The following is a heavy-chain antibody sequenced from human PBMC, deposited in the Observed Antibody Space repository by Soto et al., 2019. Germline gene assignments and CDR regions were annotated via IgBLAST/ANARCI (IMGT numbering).Heavy chain of an antibody. CDR1: GFTFTSSA. J-gene: IGHJ3*02. CDR2: IVVGSGNT. Sequence: QMQLVQSGPEVKKPGTSVKVSCKASGFTFTSSAVQWVRQARGQRLEWIGWIVVGSGNTNYAQKFQERVTITRDMSTSTAYMELSSLRSEDTAVYYCAADLGRSRPYCSGGSCYNAFDIWGQGTMVTVSS. CDR3: AADLGRSRPYCSGGSCYNAFDI. D-gene: IGHD2-15*01. V-gene: IGHV1-58*01.